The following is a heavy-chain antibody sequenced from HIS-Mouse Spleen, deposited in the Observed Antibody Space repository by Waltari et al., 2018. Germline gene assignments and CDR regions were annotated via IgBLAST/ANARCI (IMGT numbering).Heavy chain of an antibody. J-gene: IGHJ2*01. CDR1: GGPIRSCSSY. Sequence: QLPLQQSGPGLAKPSETLSLTCTVSGGPIRSCSSYCGWIRQPPGKGLEWIGSIYYSGSTYYNPSLKSRVTISVDTSKNQFSLKLSSVTAADTAVYYCAREIPYSSSWYDWYFDLWGRGTLVTVSS. D-gene: IGHD6-13*01. CDR2: IYYSGST. CDR3: AREIPYSSSWYDWYFDL. V-gene: IGHV4-39*07.